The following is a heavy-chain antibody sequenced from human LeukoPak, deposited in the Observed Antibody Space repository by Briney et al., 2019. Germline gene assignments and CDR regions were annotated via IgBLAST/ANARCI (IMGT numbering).Heavy chain of an antibody. J-gene: IGHJ4*02. CDR1: GYTFTSYG. V-gene: IGHV1-18*01. D-gene: IGHD3-16*02. CDR2: ISAYNGNT. CDR3: ARAGGHIMFGGVIVPRHFDY. Sequence: ASVKVSCKASGYTFTSYGISWVRQAPGQGLEWMGWISAYNGNTNYAQKLQGRVTMTTDTSTSTAYMELRSLRSDDTAVYYCARAGGHIMFGGVIVPRHFDYWGQGTLVTVSS.